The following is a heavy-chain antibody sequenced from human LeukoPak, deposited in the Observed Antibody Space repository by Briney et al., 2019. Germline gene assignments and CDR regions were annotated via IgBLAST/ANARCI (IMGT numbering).Heavy chain of an antibody. J-gene: IGHJ4*02. CDR1: VRSISRGSDYF. CDR2: IHYTGTT. D-gene: IGHD4-17*01. Sequence: SDPLSLPCTVSVRSISRGSDYFWAWIRQPPGKGLDWIGDIHYTGTTDYNPSLMSRVTISVDTSRNQFSLKLTSVTATDAAVYYGARHGRHGDYSYWGQGTLVTVSS. CDR3: ARHGRHGDYSY. V-gene: IGHV4-39*01.